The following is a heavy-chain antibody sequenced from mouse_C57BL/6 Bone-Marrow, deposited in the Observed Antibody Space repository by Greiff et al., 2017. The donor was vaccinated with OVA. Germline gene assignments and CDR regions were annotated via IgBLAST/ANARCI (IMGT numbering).Heavy chain of an antibody. CDR1: GYTFTSYW. D-gene: IGHD1-1*01. CDR3: ARILYYGSSYGAMDY. CDR2: IHPNSGST. V-gene: IGHV1-64*01. J-gene: IGHJ4*01. Sequence: QVQLQQPGAELVKPGASVKLSCKASGYTFTSYWMHWVKQRPGQGLEWIGMIHPNSGSTNYNEKFKSKATLTVDKSSSTAYMQLSSLTSEDSAVYYCARILYYGSSYGAMDYWGQGTSVTVSS.